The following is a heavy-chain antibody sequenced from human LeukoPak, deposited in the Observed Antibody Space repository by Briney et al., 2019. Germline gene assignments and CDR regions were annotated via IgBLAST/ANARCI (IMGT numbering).Heavy chain of an antibody. D-gene: IGHD3-22*01. CDR2: INPNSGGT. CDR3: ASLYYYDSSGYHHPDHDAFDI. CDR1: GYTFTGYY. J-gene: IGHJ3*02. Sequence: ASVKVSCKASGYTFTGYYMHWVRQAPGQGLEWMGWINPNSGGTNYAQKFQGRVTMTRDTSISTAYMELSRLRSDDTAVYYCASLYYYDSSGYHHPDHDAFDIWGQGTMVTVSS. V-gene: IGHV1-2*02.